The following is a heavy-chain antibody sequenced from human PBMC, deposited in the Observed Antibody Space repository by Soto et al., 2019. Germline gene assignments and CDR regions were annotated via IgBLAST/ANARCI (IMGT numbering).Heavy chain of an antibody. CDR3: ARDLAPPNWFDP. J-gene: IGHJ5*02. Sequence: EASVKVSCKASGYTFTGYGISWLRQAPGQGLEWMGWISGYSGNTNYAQKFQGRVTMTTDTSTSTAYMELRSLRSDDTAVYYCARDLAPPNWFDPWGQGTLGTVAS. V-gene: IGHV1-18*01. CDR2: ISGYSGNT. CDR1: GYTFTGYG.